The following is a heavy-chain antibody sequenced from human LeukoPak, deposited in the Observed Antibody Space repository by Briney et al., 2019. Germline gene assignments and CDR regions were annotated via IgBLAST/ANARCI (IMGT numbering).Heavy chain of an antibody. Sequence: GGSLTLPCAASGLTVSTNYEKCPRDAPGKAREWVSDIYSGGTTYYAVSVKGRFTISRDNSRSTLYLQMNSLRDEDTAVYYCARQGSHSYNYDSSGYPRRLADAFDVWGQGTMVTVSS. CDR3: ARQGSHSYNYDSSGYPRRLADAFDV. CDR1: GLTVSTNY. CDR2: IYSGGTT. J-gene: IGHJ3*01. V-gene: IGHV3-53*01. D-gene: IGHD3-22*01.